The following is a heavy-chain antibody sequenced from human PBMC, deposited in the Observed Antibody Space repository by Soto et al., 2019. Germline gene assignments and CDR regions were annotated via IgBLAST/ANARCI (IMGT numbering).Heavy chain of an antibody. J-gene: IGHJ6*02. V-gene: IGHV4-39*02. CDR2: ISYSGST. D-gene: IGHD3-10*01. Sequence: SETLSLTCSVSGGSLTTTNYYWGWIRQPPGKGLEWIASISYSGSTYYNPSLKSRVSMSVDTSKNHFSLKLRSVTAADTAMYYCGGPRGTDTSYDGLDVWGQGTTVTVSS. CDR1: GGSLTTTNYY. CDR3: GGPRGTDTSYDGLDV.